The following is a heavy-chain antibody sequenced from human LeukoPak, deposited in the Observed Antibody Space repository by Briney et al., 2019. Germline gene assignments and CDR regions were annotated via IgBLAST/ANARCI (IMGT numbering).Heavy chain of an antibody. CDR3: ASAMGKWYYYGSGSYLGY. CDR2: INPSGGST. Sequence: ASVKVSCKASGYTFTSYYMHWVRQAPGQGLEWMGIINPSGGSTSYAQKFQGRVTMTRDMSTSTVYMELSSLRSEDTAVYYCASAMGKWYYYGSGSYLGYWGQGTLVTVSS. D-gene: IGHD3-10*01. J-gene: IGHJ4*02. CDR1: GYTFTSYY. V-gene: IGHV1-46*01.